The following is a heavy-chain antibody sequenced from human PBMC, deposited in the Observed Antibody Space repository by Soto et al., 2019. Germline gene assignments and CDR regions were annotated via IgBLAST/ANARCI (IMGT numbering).Heavy chain of an antibody. D-gene: IGHD2-21*01. J-gene: IGHJ4*02. CDR1: GDSVSRGPHY. V-gene: IGHV4-61*01. CDR3: ARRNSQGLVDF. Sequence: PSETLSLTCTVSGDSVSRGPHYWSWIRQPPGRRLEWLGYVYGIQTTNTNPSLAGRVTISKDPSKNQFSLRLTSVTAADTAVYYCARRNSQGLVDFWGRGTLVTVS. CDR2: VYGIQTT.